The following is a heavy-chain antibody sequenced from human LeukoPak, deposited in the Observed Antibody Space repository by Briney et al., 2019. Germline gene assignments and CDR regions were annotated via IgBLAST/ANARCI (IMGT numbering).Heavy chain of an antibody. D-gene: IGHD6-19*01. CDR3: ASDPESIAVAGDYYMDV. Sequence: SETLSLTCTVSGGSISSYYWSWLRHPAGQGLEWIGRIYTSGSTNYNPSLKRRVTMSVDTSKNQFSLKLSSVTAADTAVYYCASDPESIAVAGDYYMDVWGKGTAVTVSS. J-gene: IGHJ6*03. CDR2: IYTSGST. V-gene: IGHV4-4*07. CDR1: GGSISSYY.